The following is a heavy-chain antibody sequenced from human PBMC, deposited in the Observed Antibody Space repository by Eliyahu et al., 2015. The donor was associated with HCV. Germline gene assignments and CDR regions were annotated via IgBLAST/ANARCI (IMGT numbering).Heavy chain of an antibody. CDR3: ARGYQLGY. V-gene: IGHV4-59*01. D-gene: IGHD2-2*01. CDR2: IYYSGST. J-gene: IGHJ4*02. CDR1: GGSISSYY. Sequence: QVQLQESGPGLVKPXETLSLTXTVSGGSISSYYWSWIRQPPGKGLEWIGYIYYSGSTNYNPSLKSRVTISVDTSKNQFSLKLSSVTAADTAVYYCARGYQLGYWGQGTLVTVSS.